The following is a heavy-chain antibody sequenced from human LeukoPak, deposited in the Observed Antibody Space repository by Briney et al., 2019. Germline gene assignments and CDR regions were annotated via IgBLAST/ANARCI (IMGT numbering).Heavy chain of an antibody. CDR1: GFTFSSYS. D-gene: IGHD3-10*01. V-gene: IGHV3-66*01. CDR3: ARAKWFGELLGAFDI. CDR2: IYSGGST. J-gene: IGHJ3*02. Sequence: GGSLRLSCAASGFTFSSYSMSWVRQAPGKGLEWVSVIYSGGSTYYADSVKGRFTISRDNSKNTLYLQMNSLRAEDTAVYYCARAKWFGELLGAFDIWGQGTMVTVSS.